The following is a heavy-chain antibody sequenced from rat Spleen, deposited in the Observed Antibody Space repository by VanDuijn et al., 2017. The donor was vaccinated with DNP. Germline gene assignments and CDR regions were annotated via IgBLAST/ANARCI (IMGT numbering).Heavy chain of an antibody. CDR1: GFTFNTYY. CDR3: ASHSGWFAY. J-gene: IGHJ3*01. CDR2: ISTSGSKT. V-gene: IGHV5-25*01. Sequence: EVRLVESGGGLVQPGRSLKLSCAASGFTFNTYYMAWVRQAPKKGLEWVATISTSGSKTFYPDSVKGRFTISRDNAKSTLYLQMDSLRSEDTATYYCASHSGWFAYWGQGTLVTVSS. D-gene: IGHD1-1*01.